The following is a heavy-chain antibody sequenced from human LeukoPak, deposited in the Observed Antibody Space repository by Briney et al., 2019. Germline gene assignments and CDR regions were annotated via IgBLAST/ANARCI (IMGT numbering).Heavy chain of an antibody. CDR2: IYYSEST. Sequence: SETLSLTCTVSGGSISSGSHYWGWIRQPPGKGLEWIGYIYYSESTNYNPSLKSRVTISVDTSKNQFSLKLNSVTAADTAVYYCARGRSRFDPWGQGTLVTVSS. V-gene: IGHV4-61*01. CDR3: ARGRSRFDP. J-gene: IGHJ5*02. CDR1: GGSISSGSHY.